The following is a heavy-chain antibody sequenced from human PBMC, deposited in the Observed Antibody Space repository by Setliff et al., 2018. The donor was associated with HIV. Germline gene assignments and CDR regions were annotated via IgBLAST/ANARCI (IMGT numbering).Heavy chain of an antibody. Sequence: WASVKVSCKASGYPFSGYGISWVRQAPGQGLEWMGWISAYSGDTNYAQKFQGRLTMTTDTSTSTAYMELRSLKSDDTAVYYCARGKTWLRFLDYWGQGTLVTVSS. CDR3: ARGKTWLRFLDY. J-gene: IGHJ4*02. CDR2: ISAYSGDT. D-gene: IGHD5-12*01. V-gene: IGHV1-18*01. CDR1: GYPFSGYG.